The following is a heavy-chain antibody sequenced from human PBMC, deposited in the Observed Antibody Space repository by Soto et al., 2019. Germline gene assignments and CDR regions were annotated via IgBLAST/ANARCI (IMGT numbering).Heavy chain of an antibody. D-gene: IGHD3-10*01. CDR1: GGSISSNIYY. Sequence: SETLSLTCTVSGGSISSNIYYWGWIRQPPGKGLEWIGNIHYSGSTYYNPSLKSRVTMSVDTPKNQFSLKLSSVTAADTAVYYCARRGYGPGFPYYYGMDVWGQGTTVT. J-gene: IGHJ6*02. V-gene: IGHV4-39*07. CDR3: ARRGYGPGFPYYYGMDV. CDR2: IHYSGST.